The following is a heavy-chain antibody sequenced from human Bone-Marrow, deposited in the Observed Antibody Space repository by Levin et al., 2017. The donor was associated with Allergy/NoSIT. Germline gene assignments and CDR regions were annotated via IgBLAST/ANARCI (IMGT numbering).Heavy chain of an antibody. J-gene: IGHJ4*02. CDR1: GFAFNTYA. V-gene: IGHV3-23*01. CDR3: AKYRHTAVAGRAFDC. CDR2: ISDTGTTT. Sequence: GESLKISCAASGFAFNTYAMTWVRQAPGKGLEWVSSISDTGTTTTYADSVKGRFTLSRDNSKNTLYLQMNSLRAEDTAIYYCAKYRHTAVAGRAFDCWGQGALVTVSS. D-gene: IGHD6-19*01.